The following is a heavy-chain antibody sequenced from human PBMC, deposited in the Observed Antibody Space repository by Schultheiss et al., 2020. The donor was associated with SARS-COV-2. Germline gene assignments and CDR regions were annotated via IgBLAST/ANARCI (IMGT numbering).Heavy chain of an antibody. V-gene: IGHV1-69*13. J-gene: IGHJ1*01. CDR2: IIPIFGTA. Sequence: SVKVSCKASGGTFSSYAISWVRQAPGQGLEWMGGIIPIFGTANYAQKFQGRVTITADESTDTAYMDLSSLRSDDSAIYYCAVGATAEYFQHWGQGTLVTVSS. D-gene: IGHD1-26*01. CDR3: AVGATAEYFQH. CDR1: GGTFSSYA.